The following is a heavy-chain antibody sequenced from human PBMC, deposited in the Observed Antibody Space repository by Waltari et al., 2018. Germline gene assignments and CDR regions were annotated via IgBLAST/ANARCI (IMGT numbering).Heavy chain of an antibody. D-gene: IGHD2-2*01. V-gene: IGHV3-48*01. J-gene: IGHJ4*02. CDR1: GFTFSSYS. CDR3: AKDRAQVVPAAIDY. Sequence: EVQLVESGGGLVQPGGSLRLSCAASGFTFSSYSMNWVRQAPGKGLERVSYISSSSSTSYYADSVKGRFTISRDNAKNTRYLQLNSLRAEDTAVYYCAKDRAQVVPAAIDYWGQGTLVTVSS. CDR2: ISSSSSTS.